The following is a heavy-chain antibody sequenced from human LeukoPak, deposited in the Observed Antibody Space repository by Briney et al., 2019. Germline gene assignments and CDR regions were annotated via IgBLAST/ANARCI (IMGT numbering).Heavy chain of an antibody. D-gene: IGHD3-10*01. CDR3: ARDGAMVRGVIIYYYYYMDV. J-gene: IGHJ6*03. CDR1: GFTFSSYW. Sequence: GGSLRLSCAASGFTFSSYWMSWVRQAPGKGLEWVANIKQDGSEKYYVDSVKGRFTISRDNAKNSLYLQMNSLRAEDTAVYDCARDGAMVRGVIIYYYYYMDVWGKGTTVTVSS. CDR2: IKQDGSEK. V-gene: IGHV3-7*01.